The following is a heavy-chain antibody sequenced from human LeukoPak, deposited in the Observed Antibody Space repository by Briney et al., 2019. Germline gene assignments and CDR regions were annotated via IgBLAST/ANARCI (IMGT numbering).Heavy chain of an antibody. CDR3: ARGVRAAAGPSIDY. Sequence: GGSLRLSCAASGFKFEDHTMHWVRQAPGKGLEWISGITASSVTLDYADSVRGRFTISRDDAKNSLFLQMNSLRAEDTALYYCARGVRAAAGPSIDYWGQGTLVTVSS. CDR1: GFKFEDHT. D-gene: IGHD6-13*01. V-gene: IGHV3-9*01. J-gene: IGHJ4*02. CDR2: ITASSVTL.